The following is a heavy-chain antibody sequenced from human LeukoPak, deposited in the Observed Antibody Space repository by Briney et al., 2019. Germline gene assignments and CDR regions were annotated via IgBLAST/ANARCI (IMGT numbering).Heavy chain of an antibody. CDR2: IAAYNNKT. D-gene: IGHD5-12*01. CDR1: GYNFARYG. V-gene: IGHV1-18*01. CDR3: IRVGSVVATISNY. Sequence: ASVTVSCKTSGYNFARYGVTWVRQAPGRGLEWMGWIAAYNNKTDYAQKVQDRVTLTTDTFTSTAYMELRDLRYDDTAVYYCIRVGSVVATISNYWGQGTLVLVSS. J-gene: IGHJ4*02.